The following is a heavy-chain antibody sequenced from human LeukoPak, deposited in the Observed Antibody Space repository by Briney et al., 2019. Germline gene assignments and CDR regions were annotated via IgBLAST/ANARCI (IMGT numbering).Heavy chain of an antibody. CDR1: GFPSSSYA. D-gene: IGHD5-18*01. Sequence: GGPLRLSCEASGFPSSSYAMHWAGKAQGKGREWVAVISYDGSNKYYADSVKGRFTISRDNSKNTLYLQMNSLRAEDTAVYYCASPLYSYGYYYGMDVWGQGTTVTVSS. V-gene: IGHV3-30-3*01. CDR3: ASPLYSYGYYYGMDV. J-gene: IGHJ6*02. CDR2: ISYDGSNK.